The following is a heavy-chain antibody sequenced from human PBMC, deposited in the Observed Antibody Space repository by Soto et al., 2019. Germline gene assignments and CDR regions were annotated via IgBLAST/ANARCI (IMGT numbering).Heavy chain of an antibody. CDR3: ASAVSTYYYYGMAV. CDR2: ISGSGGST. J-gene: IGHJ6*02. V-gene: IGHV3-23*01. D-gene: IGHD4-17*01. Sequence: PGGSLRLSCATSGFPFSISWMHWVRQAPGKGLEWVSAISGSGGSTYYADSVKGRFTISRDNSKNTLYLQMNSLRAEDTAVYHCASAVSTYYYYGMAVWGQGTTVTVSS. CDR1: GFPFSISW.